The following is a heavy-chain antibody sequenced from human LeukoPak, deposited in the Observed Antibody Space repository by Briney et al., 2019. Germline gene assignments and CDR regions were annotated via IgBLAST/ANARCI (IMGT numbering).Heavy chain of an antibody. V-gene: IGHV3-30*02. CDR1: GFTFSSYG. Sequence: PGGSLRLSCAASGFTFSSYGMHWVRQAPGKGLEWVAFIRYDGSNKYYADSVKGRFTISRDNSKDTLYLQMNSLRAEDTAVYYCAKGVGYGSGSYLDYWGQGTLVTASS. D-gene: IGHD3-10*01. J-gene: IGHJ4*02. CDR2: IRYDGSNK. CDR3: AKGVGYGSGSYLDY.